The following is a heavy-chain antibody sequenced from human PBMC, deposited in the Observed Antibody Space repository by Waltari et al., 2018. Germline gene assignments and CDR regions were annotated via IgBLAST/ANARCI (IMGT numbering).Heavy chain of an antibody. CDR1: GGTFSSYA. D-gene: IGHD1-26*01. CDR3: ARERAHVGGANPGAAKH. J-gene: IGHJ1*01. V-gene: IGHV1-69*05. CDR2: IIPIFGTA. Sequence: QVQLVQSGAEVKKPGSSVKVSCKASGGTFSSYAISWVRQAPGQGLEWMGGIIPIFGTANYAQKFQGRVTITTDESTSTAYMGLSSLRSEETAVYYCARERAHVGGANPGAAKHWGQGTLVTVSS.